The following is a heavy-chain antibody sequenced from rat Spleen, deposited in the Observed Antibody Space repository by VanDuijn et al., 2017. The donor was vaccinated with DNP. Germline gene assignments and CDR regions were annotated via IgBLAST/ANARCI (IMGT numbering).Heavy chain of an antibody. CDR1: GFSLTSYH. CDR2: IQSGGST. CDR3: ARFIAGYYFDY. J-gene: IGHJ2*01. Sequence: QVQLKESGPGLVQPSQTLSLTCTVSGFSLTSYHVHWVRQPPGKGLEWMGRIQSGGSTDYNSALKSRLSISRDTSKSQVFLKLSSLQTEDTATYYCARFIAGYYFDYWGQGVMVTVSS. D-gene: IGHD4-3*01. V-gene: IGHV2-27*01.